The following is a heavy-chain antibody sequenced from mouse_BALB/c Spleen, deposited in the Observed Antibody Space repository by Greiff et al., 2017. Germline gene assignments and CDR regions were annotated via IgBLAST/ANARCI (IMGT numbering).Heavy chain of an antibody. Sequence: EVKLLESGPSLVKPSQTLSLTCSVTGDSITSGYWNWFRKFPGNKLEYMGYISYSGSTYYNPSLKSRIPITRNTSKNQYYLPLHSETTEDTATYSCARYGSSYGWYFDDWGEGTTLTVSS. D-gene: IGHD1-1*01. CDR1: GDSITSGY. CDR2: ISYSGST. V-gene: IGHV3-8*02. CDR3: ARYGSSYGWYFDD. J-gene: IGHJ1*01.